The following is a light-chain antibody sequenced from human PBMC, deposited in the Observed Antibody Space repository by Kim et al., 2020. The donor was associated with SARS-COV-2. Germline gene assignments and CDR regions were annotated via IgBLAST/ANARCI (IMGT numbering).Light chain of an antibody. CDR3: SSYAGSNTVV. J-gene: IGLJ2*01. CDR1: SSDVGGYNY. V-gene: IGLV2-8*01. CDR2: EVS. Sequence: GQSVTISCTGTSSDVGGYNYVSWYHQHPGKAPKLTIYEVSKRPSGVPDRFSGSKSGNTASLTVSGLQAEDEADYYCSSYAGSNTVVFGGGTQLTVL.